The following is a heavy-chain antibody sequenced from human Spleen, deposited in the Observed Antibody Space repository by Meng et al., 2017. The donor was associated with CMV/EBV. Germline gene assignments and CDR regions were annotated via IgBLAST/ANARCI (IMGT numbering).Heavy chain of an antibody. CDR2: IYSGGST. CDR3: ASTNSRGYYFDY. D-gene: IGHD3-22*01. CDR1: GFTFDDYT. J-gene: IGHJ4*02. Sequence: GESLKISCAASGFTFDDYTIHWVRQAPGKGLEWVAFIYSGGSTYYADSVKGRFTISRDNSKNTLYLQMNSLRAEDTAVYYCASTNSRGYYFDYWGQGTLVTVSS. V-gene: IGHV3-66*02.